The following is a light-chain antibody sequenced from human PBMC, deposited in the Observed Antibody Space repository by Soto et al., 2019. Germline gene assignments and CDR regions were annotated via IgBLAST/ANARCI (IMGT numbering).Light chain of an antibody. CDR3: SSYTSSSPFYV. CDR1: SSDVGGYNY. CDR2: EVS. Sequence: QSALTQPASVSGSPGQSITISCTGTSSDVGGYNYVSWYQQHPGKAPKLMIYEVSNRPSGVSNRFSGSKSGNTASLTISGLQAEDEADYYCSSYTSSSPFYVFRTGTKVTVL. J-gene: IGLJ1*01. V-gene: IGLV2-14*01.